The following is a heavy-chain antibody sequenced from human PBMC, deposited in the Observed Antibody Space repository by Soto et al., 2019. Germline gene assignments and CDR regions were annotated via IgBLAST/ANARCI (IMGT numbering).Heavy chain of an antibody. CDR2: IIPIFGTS. D-gene: IGHD5-18*01. CDR1: GDTFSSYA. CDR3: ATSIQYNYGPRPTYYFDY. Sequence: QVQLVQSGAEVKKPGSSVKVSCKASGDTFSSYAISWVRQAPGQGLEWMGGIIPIFGTSTYAHKFQGRVTLTADESTGTASMELSSLRSEDTAVYYCATSIQYNYGPRPTYYFDYWGQGTLVTVSS. J-gene: IGHJ4*02. V-gene: IGHV1-69*01.